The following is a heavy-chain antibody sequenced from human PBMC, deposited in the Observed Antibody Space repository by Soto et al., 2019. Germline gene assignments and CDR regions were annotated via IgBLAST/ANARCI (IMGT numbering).Heavy chain of an antibody. V-gene: IGHV3-11*01. D-gene: IGHD3-16*01. CDR3: ARQAYDYIWGSFTFDP. CDR1: GFTFSDYD. CDR2: ISSSGSTI. J-gene: IGHJ5*02. Sequence: GGSLRLSCAASGFTFSDYDMSWIRQAPGKGLEWVSYISSSGSTIYYADSVKSRFTISRDNAKNSLYLQMNSLRAEDTAVYYCARQAYDYIWGSFTFDPWGQGTLVTVSS.